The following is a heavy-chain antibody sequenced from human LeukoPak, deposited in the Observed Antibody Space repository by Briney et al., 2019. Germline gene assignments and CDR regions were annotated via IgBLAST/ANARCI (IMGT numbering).Heavy chain of an antibody. CDR2: IHPGDSDT. V-gene: IGHV5-51*01. CDR1: GYSFTTFW. Sequence: GESLQISCEASGYSFTTFWIGWVRQMPGKGLEWMGIIHPGDSDTTYSPSFQGQVTISADKSISTAYLQWSSLKASDTAIYYCARQEYCSGGSCYTWFDPWGQGTLVIVSS. D-gene: IGHD2-15*01. CDR3: ARQEYCSGGSCYTWFDP. J-gene: IGHJ5*02.